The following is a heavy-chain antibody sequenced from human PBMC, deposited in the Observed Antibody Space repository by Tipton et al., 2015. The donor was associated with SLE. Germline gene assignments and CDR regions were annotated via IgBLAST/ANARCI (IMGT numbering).Heavy chain of an antibody. CDR3: AREPGTADYFDY. V-gene: IGHV3-7*01. Sequence: SLRLSCAASGFTFSSYWMSWVRQAPGKGLEWVANIKQDGSEKYYVDSVKGRFTISRDNAKNSLYLQMNSLRVEDTAVYYCAREPGTADYFDYWGQGTLVTVSS. D-gene: IGHD1-1*01. CDR2: IKQDGSEK. J-gene: IGHJ4*02. CDR1: GFTFSSYW.